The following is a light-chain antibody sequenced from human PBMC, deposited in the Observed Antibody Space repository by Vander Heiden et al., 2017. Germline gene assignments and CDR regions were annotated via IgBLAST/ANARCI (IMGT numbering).Light chain of an antibody. Sequence: DIQMTQSPSTLSASVGDRVTITCRASQSISSWLAWYQQKPGKAPKLLIYKASSLESGVPSRFSGSGSGTEFTLTISSLQPDDFATYYCQQYNSYSQTFGQGTKLXIK. V-gene: IGKV1-5*03. CDR2: KAS. CDR3: QQYNSYSQT. J-gene: IGKJ2*01. CDR1: QSISSW.